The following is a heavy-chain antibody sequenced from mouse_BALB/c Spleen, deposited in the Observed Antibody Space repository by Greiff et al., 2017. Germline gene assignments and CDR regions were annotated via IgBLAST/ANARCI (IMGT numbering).Heavy chain of an antibody. J-gene: IGHJ2*01. V-gene: IGHV2-9*02. CDR3: ARDQVKYPTFYYFDY. CDR1: GFSLTSYG. CDR2: IWAGGST. Sequence: QVQLKESGPGLVAPSQSLSITCTVSGFSLTSYGVHWVRQPPGKGLEWLGVIWAGGSTNYNSALMSRLSISKDNSKSQVFLKMNSLQTDDTAMYYCARDQVKYPTFYYFDYWGQGTTLTVSS. D-gene: IGHD2-1*01.